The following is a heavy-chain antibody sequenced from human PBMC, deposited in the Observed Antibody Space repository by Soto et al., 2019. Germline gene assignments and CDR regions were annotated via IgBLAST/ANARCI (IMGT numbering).Heavy chain of an antibody. Sequence: EVRLLESGGGLVKPGGSLRLSCATSGLTFSNYAMSWVRQAPGGGLGWVSSMSASSSTTYYADAVKGRLTISRDRSKNTLYLQLSRLRAEDTALYYCAKNQERELPRVIDFWGQGTLVTVSS. CDR1: GLTFSNYA. J-gene: IGHJ4*02. D-gene: IGHD1-7*01. V-gene: IGHV3-23*01. CDR2: MSASSSTT. CDR3: AKNQERELPRVIDF.